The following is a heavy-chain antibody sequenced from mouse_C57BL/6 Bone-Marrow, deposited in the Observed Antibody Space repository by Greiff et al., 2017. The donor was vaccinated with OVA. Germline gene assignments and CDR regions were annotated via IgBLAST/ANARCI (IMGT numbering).Heavy chain of an antibody. D-gene: IGHD2-1*01. CDR1: GFNIKDDY. V-gene: IGHV14-4*01. CDR3: TSYGNFDY. Sequence: EVKLQQSGAELVRPGASVKLSCTASGFNIKDDYMHWVKQRPEQGLEWIGWIDPENGDTEYASKFQGKATITADTSSNTDYLQLSSLTSEDTAVYYCTSYGNFDYWGKGTTLTVSS. J-gene: IGHJ2*01. CDR2: IDPENGDT.